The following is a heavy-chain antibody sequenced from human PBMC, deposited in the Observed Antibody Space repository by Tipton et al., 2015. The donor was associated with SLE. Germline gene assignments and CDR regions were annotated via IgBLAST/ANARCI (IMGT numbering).Heavy chain of an antibody. CDR3: VRHRYTYGYEDY. CDR1: GGSIRGSGFY. V-gene: IGHV4-39*01. J-gene: IGHJ4*02. Sequence: TLSLTCAVSGGSIRGSGFYWGWIRQPPGKGLEWIASIYYTGTTYYNPSLKSRVTISVDTSRNQFSLKVPSVTAADTAVYYCVRHRYTYGYEDYWGQGTLVTVSS. D-gene: IGHD5-18*01. CDR2: IYYTGTT.